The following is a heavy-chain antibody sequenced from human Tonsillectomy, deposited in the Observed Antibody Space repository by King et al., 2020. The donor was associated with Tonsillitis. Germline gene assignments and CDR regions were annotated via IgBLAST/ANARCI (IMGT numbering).Heavy chain of an antibody. D-gene: IGHD3-16*01. CDR2: INPSGGST. Sequence: VQLVQSGAEVKKPGASVKVSCKASGYTFTSYYMHWVRQAPGQGLEWMGIINPSGGSTSYAQKFQGRVTMTRDTSTSTDYMELSSLRSEDTAVYYCARVFEGGYMDVWGQGTTVTVSS. CDR3: ARVFEGGYMDV. J-gene: IGHJ6*02. CDR1: GYTFTSYY. V-gene: IGHV1-46*01.